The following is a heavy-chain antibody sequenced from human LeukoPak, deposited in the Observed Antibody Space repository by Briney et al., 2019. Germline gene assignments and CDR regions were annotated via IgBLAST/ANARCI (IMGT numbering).Heavy chain of an antibody. J-gene: IGHJ4*02. D-gene: IGHD5-18*01. Sequence: GSLRLSCAASGFTFSNYDMNWVRQAPGKGLEWAAFIRYDGSNKYYADSVKGRFTISRDNSKNTLYLQMNSLRAEDTAVYYCAKRYSYGYLTDYWGQGTLVTVSS. V-gene: IGHV3-30*02. CDR2: IRYDGSNK. CDR3: AKRYSYGYLTDY. CDR1: GFTFSNYD.